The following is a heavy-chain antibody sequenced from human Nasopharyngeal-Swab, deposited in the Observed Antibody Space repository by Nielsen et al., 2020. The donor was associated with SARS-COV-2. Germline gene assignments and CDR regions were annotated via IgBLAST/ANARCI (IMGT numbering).Heavy chain of an antibody. Sequence: SETLSLTCTVSGGSISSGNYYWAWIRQPAGKGLEWIGRIYTSGSTNYNPSLKSRVTMSVDTSKNQFSLKLSSVTAADTAVYYCARVGTIAAAGLDAFDIWGQGTMVTVSS. CDR1: GGSISSGNYY. CDR3: ARVGTIAAAGLDAFDI. CDR2: IYTSGST. V-gene: IGHV4-61*02. J-gene: IGHJ3*02. D-gene: IGHD6-13*01.